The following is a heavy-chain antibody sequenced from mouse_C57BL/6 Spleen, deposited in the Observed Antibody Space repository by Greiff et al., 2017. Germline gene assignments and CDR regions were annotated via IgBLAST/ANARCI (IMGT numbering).Heavy chain of an antibody. CDR1: GFTFSSYA. J-gene: IGHJ3*01. V-gene: IGHV5-4*01. D-gene: IGHD1-1*01. CDR2: ISDGGSYT. CDR3: ARDDGTTVVAAGWFAY. Sequence: EVMLVESGGGLVKPGGSLKLSCAASGFTFSSYAMSWVRQTPEQRLEWVATISDGGSYTYYPDNVKGRFTFSRDNSTNNPYLQLSHLQSEDTAMYYCARDDGTTVVAAGWFAYWGQGTLVTVSA.